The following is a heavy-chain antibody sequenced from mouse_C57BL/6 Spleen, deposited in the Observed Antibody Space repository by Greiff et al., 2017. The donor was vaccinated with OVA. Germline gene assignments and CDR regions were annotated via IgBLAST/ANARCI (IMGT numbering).Heavy chain of an antibody. V-gene: IGHV1-64*01. Sequence: VQLQQPGAELVKPGASVKLSCKASGYTFTSYWMHWVKQRPGQGLEWIGMIHPNSGSTNYNEKFKSKATLTVDKSSSTAYMQLSSLTSEDSAVYYCARRDYSNYEWYFDVWGTGTTVTVSS. CDR2: IHPNSGST. CDR1: GYTFTSYW. J-gene: IGHJ1*03. CDR3: ARRDYSNYEWYFDV. D-gene: IGHD2-5*01.